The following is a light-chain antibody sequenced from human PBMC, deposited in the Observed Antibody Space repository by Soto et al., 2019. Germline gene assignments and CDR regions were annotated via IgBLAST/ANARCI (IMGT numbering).Light chain of an antibody. V-gene: IGKV1-33*01. J-gene: IGKJ3*01. CDR3: QQYDNLLFT. Sequence: DIQMTQYPSSLSASVGDRVTITCQASQDISNYLNWYQQKPGKAPKLLIYDASNLETGVPSRFGGSGSGTDFTFTISSLQPEDIATYYCQQYDNLLFTFGPGTKVDIK. CDR2: DAS. CDR1: QDISNY.